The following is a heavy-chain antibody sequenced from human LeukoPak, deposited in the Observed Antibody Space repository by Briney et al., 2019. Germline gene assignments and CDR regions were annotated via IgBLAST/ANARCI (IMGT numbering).Heavy chain of an antibody. V-gene: IGHV1-18*01. J-gene: IGHJ4*02. Sequence: ASVKVSCKASGYTFISYGISWVRQAPGQGLEWMGWISAYNGNTNYAQKLQGRVTMTTDTSTSTAYMELRSLRSDDTDDTAVYYCARVIRHSDWLPNEYYFDYWGQGTLVAVSS. D-gene: IGHD3-9*01. CDR3: ARVIRHSDWLPNEYYFDY. CDR1: GYTFISYG. CDR2: ISAYNGNT.